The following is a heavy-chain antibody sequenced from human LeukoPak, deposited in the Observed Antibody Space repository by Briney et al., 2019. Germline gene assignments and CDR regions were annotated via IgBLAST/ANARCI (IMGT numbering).Heavy chain of an antibody. CDR1: GFTFSSYS. J-gene: IGHJ6*03. CDR2: ISSSSSYI. V-gene: IGHV3-21*01. D-gene: IGHD3-9*01. CDR3: AKADYDILTGYYDPYYHYYMDV. Sequence: GGSLRLSCAASGFTFSSYSMNWVRQAPGKGLEWVSSISSSSSYIYYADSVKGRFTISRDNSKNTLYLQMNSLRAEDTAVYYCAKADYDILTGYYDPYYHYYMDVWGKGTTVTVSS.